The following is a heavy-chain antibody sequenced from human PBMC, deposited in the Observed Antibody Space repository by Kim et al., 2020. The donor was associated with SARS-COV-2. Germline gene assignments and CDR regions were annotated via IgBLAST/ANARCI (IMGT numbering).Heavy chain of an antibody. Sequence: GGSLRLSCSASGFTFGDWSMNWVRQAPGKGLEWVAYISGGSQGTHYADSVRGRFTISRDNAGETLFLRMNSLRADDTAVYYCARGLQCAFDVWGQG. CDR2: ISGGSQGT. CDR3: ARGLQCAFDV. J-gene: IGHJ3*01. CDR1: GFTFGDWS. V-gene: IGHV3-48*01.